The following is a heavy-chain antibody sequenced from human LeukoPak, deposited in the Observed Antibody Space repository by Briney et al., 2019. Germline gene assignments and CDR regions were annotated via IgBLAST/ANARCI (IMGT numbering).Heavy chain of an antibody. J-gene: IGHJ3*02. V-gene: IGHV3-30-3*01. D-gene: IGHD6-19*01. CDR1: GFTFSSYA. Sequence: GGSLRLSCATSGFTFSSYAMHWVRQAPGKGLEWVAVISYDGSNKYYADSVKGRFTISRDNSKNTLYLQMNSLRTEDTAVYYCARGAVAGTWPGAFDIWGQGTMVTVSS. CDR2: ISYDGSNK. CDR3: ARGAVAGTWPGAFDI.